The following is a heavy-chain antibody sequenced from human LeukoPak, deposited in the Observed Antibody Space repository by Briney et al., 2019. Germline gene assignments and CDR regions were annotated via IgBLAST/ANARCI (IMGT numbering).Heavy chain of an antibody. D-gene: IGHD3-9*01. CDR3: ARGGVLRYFDWSGGPPGSLDY. CDR2: INHSGST. Sequence: PAETVCLTCAVSGGPVRGYYWRWLRNPPGKGLEWIGEINHSGSTNYNPSLNSRVTISVDTSKNQFSLKLSSVTAADTAVYYCARGGVLRYFDWSGGPPGSLDYWGQGALVTVSS. CDR1: GGPVRGYY. V-gene: IGHV4-34*01. J-gene: IGHJ4*02.